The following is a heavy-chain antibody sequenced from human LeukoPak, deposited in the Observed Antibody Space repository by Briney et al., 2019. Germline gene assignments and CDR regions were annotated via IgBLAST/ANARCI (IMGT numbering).Heavy chain of an antibody. V-gene: IGHV3-66*01. CDR2: IYSGGST. D-gene: IGHD3-22*01. J-gene: IGHJ4*02. CDR1: GFTVSSNY. Sequence: GGSLRLSCAASGFTVSSNYMSWVRQAPGKGLEWVSVIYSGGSTYYADSVKGRFTISRDNSKNTLYLQMNSLRAEDTAVYYCARDPRGYYDSSGYYYGKDYWGQGTLVTVSS. CDR3: ARDPRGYYDSSGYYYGKDY.